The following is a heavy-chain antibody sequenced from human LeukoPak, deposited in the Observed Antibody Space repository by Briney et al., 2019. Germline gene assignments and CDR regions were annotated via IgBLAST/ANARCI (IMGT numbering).Heavy chain of an antibody. CDR2: ISNHGGST. J-gene: IGHJ4*02. V-gene: IGHV3-64*01. CDR3: ARESAASGWLFDY. Sequence: GGSLRLSCAASGFIFSTYAMHWVRQAPGKGLEYVSAISNHGGSTYYANSVKGRFIISRDNSKNTLYLQMGNLRIEDMAVYYCARESAASGWLFDYWGQGTLVTVSS. CDR1: GFIFSTYA. D-gene: IGHD6-19*01.